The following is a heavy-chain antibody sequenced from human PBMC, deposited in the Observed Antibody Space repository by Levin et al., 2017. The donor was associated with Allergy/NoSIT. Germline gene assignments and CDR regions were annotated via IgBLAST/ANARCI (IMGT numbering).Heavy chain of an antibody. V-gene: IGHV2-5*02. Sequence: TLSLTCTFSGFSLSTSGVGVAWIRQPPGKALEWLALIYWDDDKRYSPSLKSRLTITKDTSKNQVVLTMTNMDPVDTATYYCAHRRGGCCQYSNNWDSGDFNYWGQGTLVTVSS. D-gene: IGHD6-13*01. J-gene: IGHJ4*02. CDR3: AHRRGGCCQYSNNWDSGDFNY. CDR1: GFSLSTSGVG. CDR2: IYWDDDK.